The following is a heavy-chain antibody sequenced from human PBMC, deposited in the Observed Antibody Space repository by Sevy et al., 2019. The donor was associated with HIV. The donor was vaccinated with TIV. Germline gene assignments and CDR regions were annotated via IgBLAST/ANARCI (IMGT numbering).Heavy chain of an antibody. D-gene: IGHD6-13*01. J-gene: IGHJ4*02. CDR3: ARQGSAAGVWSLDY. V-gene: IGHV5-51*01. Sequence: GESLKISCRGSGYSFTSYWIGWVRQMPGKGLEWMGIIYLDDSDTRYSPSFQGQVTISADKSISTAYLQWSSLKASDTAMYYCARQGSAAGVWSLDYWGQGTLVTVSS. CDR1: GYSFTSYW. CDR2: IYLDDSDT.